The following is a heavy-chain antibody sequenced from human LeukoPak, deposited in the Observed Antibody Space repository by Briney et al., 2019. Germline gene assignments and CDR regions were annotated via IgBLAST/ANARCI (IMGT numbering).Heavy chain of an antibody. CDR2: FDPEDGET. Sequence: ASVKVSCKVSGYTLTELSMHWVRQAPGKGLEWMGGFDPEDGETIYAQKFQGRVTMTEDTSTDTAYMELSSLRSEDTAVYYCATGLSGHGEHGKPPPGRDQLPNFDYWGQGTLVTVSS. V-gene: IGHV1-24*01. CDR3: ATGLSGHGEHGKPPPGRDQLPNFDY. J-gene: IGHJ4*02. D-gene: IGHD2-2*01. CDR1: GYTLTELS.